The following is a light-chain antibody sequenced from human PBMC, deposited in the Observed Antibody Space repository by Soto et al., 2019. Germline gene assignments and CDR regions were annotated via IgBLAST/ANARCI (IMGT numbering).Light chain of an antibody. V-gene: IGKV3-15*01. J-gene: IGKJ4*01. Sequence: EIVMTQSPATLSVSPVERATLSCRSSQSISSNLAWHQQKPGQAPRLLIYSASTRATGVPARFSGSGSGTEFTLTISSLQSEDFTVYYCQQYNNWPLTFGGGTKVDI. CDR2: SAS. CDR3: QQYNNWPLT. CDR1: QSISSN.